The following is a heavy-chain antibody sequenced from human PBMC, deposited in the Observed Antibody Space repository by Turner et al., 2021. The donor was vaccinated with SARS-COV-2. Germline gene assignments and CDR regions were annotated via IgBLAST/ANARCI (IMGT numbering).Heavy chain of an antibody. V-gene: IGHV4-39*01. CDR2: VDDSGRT. CDR1: DDSIRNSVYF. Sequence: QLHLQESGPGLVKPSETLSLTCTVSDDSIRNSVYFWGWFRQPPGKGLEWIATVDDSGRTYYNPSYKPSLQSRATLSVDTSTNGLSLKLRSVTAADTAVYYRTRHPYMIVAGDWGQGTLVTVSS. CDR3: TRHPYMIVAGD. J-gene: IGHJ4*02. D-gene: IGHD3-22*01.